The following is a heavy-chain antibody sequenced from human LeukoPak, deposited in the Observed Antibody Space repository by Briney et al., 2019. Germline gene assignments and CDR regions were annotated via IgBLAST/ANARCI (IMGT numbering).Heavy chain of an antibody. CDR2: IRRKANGGTT. J-gene: IGHJ4*02. V-gene: IGHV3-49*04. D-gene: IGHD3-3*01. CDR1: GFTFGDYA. Sequence: GRALRLSCTASGFTFGDYAMSWVRQAPGKGPEWVGFIRRKANGGTTEYAASVKGRFTISRDGSKSIAYLQMNSLKTEDTAVYYCTSGLYYDSWSDLFDYWGQGTLVTVSS. CDR3: TSGLYYDSWSDLFDY.